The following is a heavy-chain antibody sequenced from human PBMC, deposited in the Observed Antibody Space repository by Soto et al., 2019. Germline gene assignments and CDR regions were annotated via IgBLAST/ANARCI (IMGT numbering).Heavy chain of an antibody. D-gene: IGHD6-19*01. CDR2: ISGSGGST. V-gene: IGHV3-23*01. CDR1: GFIFSNYG. J-gene: IGHJ4*02. Sequence: PGGALRLSCAASGFIFSNYGIHWVRQAPGKGLEWVSAISGSGGSTYYADSVKGRFTISRDNSKNTLYLQMNSLRAEDTAVYYCAKDPRLAVAGGLVDYWGQGTLVTVSS. CDR3: AKDPRLAVAGGLVDY.